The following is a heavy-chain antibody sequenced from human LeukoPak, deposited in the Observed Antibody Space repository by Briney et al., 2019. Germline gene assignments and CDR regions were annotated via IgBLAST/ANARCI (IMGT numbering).Heavy chain of an antibody. CDR2: ICGSGGST. CDR3: AKEYYYGSGSYYVWDRYFDY. J-gene: IGHJ4*02. CDR1: GFTLCSYS. V-gene: IGHV3-23*01. Sequence: GGVLRLSCAAPGFTLCSYSLGWGRQAPGEGVGWGSAICGSGGSTYYADSVKGRFTISRDNSKNTLYLQMNSLRAEDTAVYYCAKEYYYGSGSYYVWDRYFDYWGQGTLVTVSS. D-gene: IGHD3-10*01.